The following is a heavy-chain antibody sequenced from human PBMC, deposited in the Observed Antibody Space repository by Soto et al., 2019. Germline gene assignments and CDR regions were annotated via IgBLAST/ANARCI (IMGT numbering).Heavy chain of an antibody. J-gene: IGHJ6*03. CDR1: GFTFSSYS. D-gene: IGHD6-6*01. V-gene: IGHV3-21*01. CDR2: ISSSSSYI. CDR3: ARDPPYSSSSYYMDV. Sequence: EVQLVESGGGLVQPGGSLRLSCAASGFTFSSYSMNWVRQAPGKGLEWVSSISSSSSYIYYADSVKGRFTISRDNAKNSLYLQMNSLRAEDTAVYYCARDPPYSSSSYYMDVWGKGTTVTVSS.